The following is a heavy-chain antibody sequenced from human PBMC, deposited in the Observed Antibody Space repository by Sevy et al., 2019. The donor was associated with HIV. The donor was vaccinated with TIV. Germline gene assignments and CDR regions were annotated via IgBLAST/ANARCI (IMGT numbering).Heavy chain of an antibody. V-gene: IGHV3-11*04. D-gene: IGHD5-18*01. CDR3: VRAGDSYGPGDYFDY. CDR1: GFTFSDYY. CDR2: ISGIGSTI. J-gene: IGHJ4*02. Sequence: GGYLRLSCAASGFTFSDYYMSWIRQAPGKGLEWVSYISGIGSTIYYADSVKGRFTISRDNAKNSLSLQMNSLRAEDTAVYYCVRAGDSYGPGDYFDYWGQGTLVTVSS.